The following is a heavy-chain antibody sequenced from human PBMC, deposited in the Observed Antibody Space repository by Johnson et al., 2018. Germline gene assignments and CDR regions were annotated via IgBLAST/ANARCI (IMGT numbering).Heavy chain of an antibody. V-gene: IGHV3-11*01. Sequence: QVQLVESGGGLVKPGGSLRLSCAASGFTFSDYYMSWIRQAPGKGLEWVSYISSSGCTIYYADSVKGRFTISRDNAKNSLYLQMNSLRAEDTAVYSLARPKNYGDYSEYFLHWGQGTLVTVSS. CDR2: ISSSGCTI. CDR3: ARPKNYGDYSEYFLH. D-gene: IGHD4-17*01. J-gene: IGHJ1*01. CDR1: GFTFSDYY.